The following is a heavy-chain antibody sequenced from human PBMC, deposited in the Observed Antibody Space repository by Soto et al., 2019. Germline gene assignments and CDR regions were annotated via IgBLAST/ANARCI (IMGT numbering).Heavy chain of an antibody. CDR1: GGSFSGYY. V-gene: IGHV4-34*01. Sequence: QVQLQQWGAGLLKPSETLSLTCAVYGGSFSGYYWSWVRQPPGKGLEWIGEINHSGSTNYNPCLKGRVHISVDTAKNQFSLKLSSVTAADTAVYYWARVLGYFFYWGQGTLVPVSS. CDR3: ARVLGYFFY. J-gene: IGHJ4*03. D-gene: IGHD3-16*01. CDR2: INHSGST.